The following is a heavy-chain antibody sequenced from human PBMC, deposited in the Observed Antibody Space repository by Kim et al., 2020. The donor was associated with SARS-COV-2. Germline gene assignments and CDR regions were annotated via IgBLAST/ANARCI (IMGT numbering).Heavy chain of an antibody. D-gene: IGHD3-3*01. J-gene: IGHJ4*01. CDR3: ASLRFLECFHDYFHY. CDR2: IYYSGST. CDR1: GGSISSSSYY. V-gene: IGHV4-39*06. Sequence: SETLSLTCTVSGGSISSSSYYWGRHRQPPGKGLEWIGCIYYSGSTYSNPTLQLPVTISVYTSQNQLPLNLVSVTAAATAYYSCASLRFLECFHDYFHY.